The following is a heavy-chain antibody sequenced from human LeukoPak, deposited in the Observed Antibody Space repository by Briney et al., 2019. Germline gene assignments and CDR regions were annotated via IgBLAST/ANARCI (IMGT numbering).Heavy chain of an antibody. V-gene: IGHV3-23*01. D-gene: IGHD3-22*01. CDR3: AKDQVPTYYYDSSGYYWDY. CDR1: GFTFSSYA. J-gene: IGHJ4*02. Sequence: GGSLRLSCAASGFTFSSYAMSWVRQAPGKGLEWVSAISGSGGSTYYADSVKGRFTISRDNSKNTLYLQMNSLRAEDTAVYYCAKDQVPTYYYDSSGYYWDYWGQGTLVTVSS. CDR2: ISGSGGST.